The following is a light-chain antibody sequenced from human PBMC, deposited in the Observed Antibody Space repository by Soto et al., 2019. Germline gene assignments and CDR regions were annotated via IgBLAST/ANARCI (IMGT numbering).Light chain of an antibody. V-gene: IGLV1-40*01. CDR2: GNS. Sequence: QSVLTQPPSVSGAPGQRVSISSTGSSSNVGADYDVHWYQQLPGTAPKLLIYGNSNRPSGVPDRFSGSQSGTSASLAITGLQAEDEADYYCQSYDSSLSGSVFGGGTKVTVL. CDR3: QSYDSSLSGSV. CDR1: SSNVGADYD. J-gene: IGLJ3*02.